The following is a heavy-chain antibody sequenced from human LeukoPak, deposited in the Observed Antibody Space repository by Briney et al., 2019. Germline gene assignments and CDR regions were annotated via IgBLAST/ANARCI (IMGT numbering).Heavy chain of an antibody. D-gene: IGHD6-13*01. CDR1: GFTFSSYA. V-gene: IGHV3-23*01. CDR3: ANIAPQRKGNYMDV. J-gene: IGHJ6*03. Sequence: GGSLRLSCAASGFTFSSYAMSWVRQAPGKGLEWVSAIIGSGGSTYYADSVKGRFTISRDNSKNTLYLQMNSLRAEDTAVYYCANIAPQRKGNYMDVWGKGTTVTVSS. CDR2: IIGSGGST.